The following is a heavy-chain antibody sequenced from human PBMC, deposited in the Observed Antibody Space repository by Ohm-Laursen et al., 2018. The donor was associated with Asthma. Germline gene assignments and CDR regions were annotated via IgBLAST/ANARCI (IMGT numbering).Heavy chain of an antibody. V-gene: IGHV4-31*11. Sequence: TLSLTCAVSGGSISSGGYYWSWIRQHPGKGLEWIGYIYYSGSTYYNPSLKSRVTISVDKSKNQFSLKLSSVTAADTAVYYCARDAYYYDSSGYYMDYWGQGTLVTVSS. J-gene: IGHJ4*02. D-gene: IGHD3-22*01. CDR1: GGSISSGGYY. CDR3: ARDAYYYDSSGYYMDY. CDR2: IYYSGST.